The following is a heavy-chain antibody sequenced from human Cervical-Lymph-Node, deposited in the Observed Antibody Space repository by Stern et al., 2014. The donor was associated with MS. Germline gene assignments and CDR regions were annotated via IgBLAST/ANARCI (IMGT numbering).Heavy chain of an antibody. J-gene: IGHJ3*01. CDR3: ARTRWGASGRHAARFDH. CDR2: VDWDDDT. D-gene: IGHD1-26*01. V-gene: IGHV2-70*01. Sequence: QVTLKESGPALVRPTQTLTLTCSFSGFSLTTDGMCVSWIRQPPGKALQWLALVDWDDDTYYDTSLRTRLTISKDTSKNQGVLTMANMDPVDTATYFCARTRWGASGRHAARFDHWGQGTVVTVSS. CDR1: GFSLTTDGMC.